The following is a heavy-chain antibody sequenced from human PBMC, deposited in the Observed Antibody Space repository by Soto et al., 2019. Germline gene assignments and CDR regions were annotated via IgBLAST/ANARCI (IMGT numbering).Heavy chain of an antibody. CDR1: GFTFSSYW. V-gene: IGHV3-48*03. J-gene: IGHJ6*02. CDR3: ARGGRQWELLGYYGIDV. Sequence: GGSLRLSCAASGFTFSSYWMHWVRQAPGKGLEWVSHVNSSGSTIYYADSVKGRFTISRDNAKDSLYLQMNSLRAEDTAAYYCARGGRQWELLGYYGIDVWGQGTTVTVSS. CDR2: VNSSGSTI. D-gene: IGHD1-26*01.